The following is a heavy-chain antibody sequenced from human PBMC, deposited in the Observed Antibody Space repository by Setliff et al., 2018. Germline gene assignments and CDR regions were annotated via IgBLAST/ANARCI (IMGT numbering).Heavy chain of an antibody. CDR3: ATPRVWIPVLDS. CDR1: GASISSGTYY. CDR2: ISSANNYL. J-gene: IGHJ4*02. D-gene: IGHD5-18*01. Sequence: PSETLSLTCTVSGASISSGTYYWGWVRQAPGKGLEWVAAISSANNYLVYADSVKGRFTISRDNAKNSVYLQMNSLRAEDTAIYYCATPRVWIPVLDSCGQGTLVTVSS. V-gene: IGHV3-21*04.